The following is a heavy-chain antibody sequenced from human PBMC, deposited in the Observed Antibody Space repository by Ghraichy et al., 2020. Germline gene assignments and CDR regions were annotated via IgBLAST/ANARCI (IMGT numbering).Heavy chain of an antibody. D-gene: IGHD4-11*01. V-gene: IGHV3-23*01. CDR2: ISGSGATT. Sequence: GESLNISCAASGFTFSSYVMTWVRQAPGKGLEWVSTISGSGATTYYADSVKGRFTISRDNSKNTLYLQVNSLRAEDTAVYYCVRAHAADSDYWVGSDYWGQGTLVTVSS. J-gene: IGHJ4*02. CDR1: GFTFSSYV. CDR3: VRAHAADSDYWVGSDY.